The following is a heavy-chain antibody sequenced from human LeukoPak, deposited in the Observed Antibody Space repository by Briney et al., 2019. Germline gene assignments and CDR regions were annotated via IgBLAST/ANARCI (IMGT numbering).Heavy chain of an antibody. Sequence: PGGSLRLSCAASGFTFSIYSMNWVRQAPGKGLEWVSYISSSSSTIYYADSVKGRFTISRDNAKNSLYLQMNSLRAEDTAVYYCARLRYSYGINYFDYWGQGTLVTVSS. V-gene: IGHV3-48*01. CDR3: ARLRYSYGINYFDY. CDR1: GFTFSIYS. J-gene: IGHJ4*02. D-gene: IGHD5-18*01. CDR2: ISSSSSTI.